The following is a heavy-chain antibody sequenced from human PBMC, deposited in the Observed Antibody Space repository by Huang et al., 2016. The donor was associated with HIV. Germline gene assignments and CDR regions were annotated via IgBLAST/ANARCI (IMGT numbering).Heavy chain of an antibody. D-gene: IGHD3-22*01. J-gene: IGHJ3*02. CDR3: AKHLGGRRGFTFIVLFGAFDM. CDR2: TTARGGNT. V-gene: IGHV3-23*01. CDR1: GFTFGSYA. Sequence: EVQLLESGGGLAQPGGSLSLSCTASGFTFGSYALNWVRQAPGKGREWVSGTTARGGNTYYAKSVKGRFTISRDKSKNTLYLQMNSLGAEDTALYYCAKHLGGRRGFTFIVLFGAFDMWGQGTMVTVSS.